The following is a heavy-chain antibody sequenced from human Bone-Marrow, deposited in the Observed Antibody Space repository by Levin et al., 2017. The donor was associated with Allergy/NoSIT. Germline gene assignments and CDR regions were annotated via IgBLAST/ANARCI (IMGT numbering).Heavy chain of an antibody. CDR1: GFTFRNYA. CDR3: ARDDDDYLGY. CDR2: IWFDGTNI. V-gene: IGHV3-33*01. Sequence: PGGSLRLSCATSGFTFRNYAFHWVRQAPGKGLEWVALIWFDGTNIYNGDSVKGRFTISRDNSRNTLYLQMNSLRAEDTALYYCARDDDDYLGYWGQGTLVTVSS. D-gene: IGHD3-16*01. J-gene: IGHJ4*02.